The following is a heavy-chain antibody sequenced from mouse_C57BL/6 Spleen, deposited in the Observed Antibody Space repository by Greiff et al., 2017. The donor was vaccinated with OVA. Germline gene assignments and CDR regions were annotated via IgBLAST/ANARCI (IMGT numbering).Heavy chain of an antibody. CDR2: ISNGGGST. D-gene: IGHD2-2*01. CDR1: GFTFSDYY. V-gene: IGHV5-12*01. Sequence: EVQVVESGGGLVQPGGSLKLSCAASGFTFSDYYMYWVRQTPEKRLEWVAYISNGGGSTYYPDTVKGRFTISRDNAKNTLYLQMSRLKSEDTAMYYCARLYGYDVDYAMDYWGQGTSVTVSS. J-gene: IGHJ4*01. CDR3: ARLYGYDVDYAMDY.